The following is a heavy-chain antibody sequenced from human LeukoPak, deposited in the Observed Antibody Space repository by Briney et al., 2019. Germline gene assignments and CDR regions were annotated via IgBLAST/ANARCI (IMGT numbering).Heavy chain of an antibody. CDR1: GFTFSSFA. D-gene: IGHD6-19*01. V-gene: IGHV3-33*01. Sequence: PGRSLRLSCAASGFTFSSFAMHRVRQAPGPGLEWLAVISYDGTNKYYAASVKGRFTISRDNSKNKLYLQMNSLRAEDTAVYYCARDSSGNSFDNWGQGTLVTVSS. CDR3: ARDSSGNSFDN. CDR2: ISYDGTNK. J-gene: IGHJ4*02.